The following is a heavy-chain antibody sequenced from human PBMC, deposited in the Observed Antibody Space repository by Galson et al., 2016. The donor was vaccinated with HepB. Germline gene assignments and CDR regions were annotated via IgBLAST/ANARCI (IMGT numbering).Heavy chain of an antibody. V-gene: IGHV1-46*02. CDR1: GYTFNTYN. CDR3: AREHDHSFYFDY. J-gene: IGHJ4*02. Sequence: SVKVSCKASGYTFNTYNMHWVRQAPGQGLEWMGIIQPSGGNTIYAQKFQDRITMTRDTSTSTVYMELISLRSEDTAVYYCAREHDHSFYFDYWGQGTLLTVSS. D-gene: IGHD1-1*01. CDR2: IQPSGGNT.